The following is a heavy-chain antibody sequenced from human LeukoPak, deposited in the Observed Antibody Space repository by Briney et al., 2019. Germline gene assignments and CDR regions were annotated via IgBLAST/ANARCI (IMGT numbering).Heavy chain of an antibody. CDR3: ARVGPRSAFDI. V-gene: IGHV4-38-2*02. D-gene: IGHD1-14*01. CDR1: GYSISSGYY. Sequence: SETLSLTCTVSGYSISSGYYWGWIRQPPGKGLEWIGSIYHSGSTYYNPSLKSRVTISVDTSKNQFSLKLSSVTAADTAVYYCARVGPRSAFDIWGQGTMVTVSS. CDR2: IYHSGST. J-gene: IGHJ3*02.